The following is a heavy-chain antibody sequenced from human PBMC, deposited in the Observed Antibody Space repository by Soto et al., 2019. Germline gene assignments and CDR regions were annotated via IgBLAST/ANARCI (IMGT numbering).Heavy chain of an antibody. CDR2: TYYRSKWYN. V-gene: IGHV6-1*01. D-gene: IGHD1-1*01. CDR1: GHNCRDSDAY. J-gene: IGHJ6*03. Sequence: AGHNCRDSDAYSNWIGLSQRRGLEWLGRTYYRSKWYNEYEESVQSRITINQDTSKNQFSLQLNSVTPEDSAGYYCSIEWYTDMVDFLSFWGKGT. CDR3: SIEWYTDMVDFLSF.